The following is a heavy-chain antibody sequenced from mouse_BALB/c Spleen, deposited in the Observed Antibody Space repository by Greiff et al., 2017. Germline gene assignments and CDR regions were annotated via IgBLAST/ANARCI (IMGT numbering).Heavy chain of an antibody. CDR1: GYTFTSYW. CDR2: INPSTGYT. Sequence: QVQLKQSGAELAKPGASVKMSCKASGYTFTSYWMHWVKQRPGQGLEWIGYINPSTGYTEYNQKFKDKATLTADKSSSTAYMQLSSLTSEDSAVYYCANLDSSGYDWFAYWGQGTLVTVSA. V-gene: IGHV1-7*01. J-gene: IGHJ3*01. D-gene: IGHD3-2*01. CDR3: ANLDSSGYDWFAY.